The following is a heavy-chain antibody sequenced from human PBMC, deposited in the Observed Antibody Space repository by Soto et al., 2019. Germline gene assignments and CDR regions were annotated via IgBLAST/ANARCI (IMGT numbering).Heavy chain of an antibody. CDR2: INPNSGGT. Sequence: GASVKVSCKASGYTFTGYSRHWVRQAPGQGLEWMGWINPNSGGTNYAQKFQGRVTMTRDTSISTAYMELSRLRSDDTAVYYCARHAWSGYYPLSYWGQGTLVTVSS. CDR3: ARHAWSGYYPLSY. V-gene: IGHV1-2*02. CDR1: GYTFTGYS. D-gene: IGHD3-3*01. J-gene: IGHJ4*02.